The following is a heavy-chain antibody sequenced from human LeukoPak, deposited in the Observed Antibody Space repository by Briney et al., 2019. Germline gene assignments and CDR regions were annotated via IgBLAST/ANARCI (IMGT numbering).Heavy chain of an antibody. D-gene: IGHD5-18*01. CDR1: GGSMNTYY. CDR3: ARERDHGYSYGFVLDS. V-gene: IGHV4-4*07. Sequence: SETLSLTCTVSGGSMNTYYWTGLRQPAGKGLEWLGRMYHSGTTKYNSPLYDPSLSSRVTMSVDGAKKQFSLRLKSVTTADTANFCARERDHGYSYGFVLDSWGQGSLVTVSS. J-gene: IGHJ4*02. CDR2: MYHSGTT.